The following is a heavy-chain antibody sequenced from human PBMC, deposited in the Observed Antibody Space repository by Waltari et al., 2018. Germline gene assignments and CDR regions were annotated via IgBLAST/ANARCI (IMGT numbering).Heavy chain of an antibody. J-gene: IGHJ4*01. Sequence: EVQLVESGGGLVQPGGSLRLSCSASGFSFSSYGMHWVRQTPGKGLEYVAGISDNGRSTYYANSVKDRFSISRDNSKNTLYIQMSSLRSEDTAIYYCVKTVVGSFIFDY. CDR2: ISDNGRST. CDR1: GFSFSSYG. CDR3: VKTVVGSFIFDY. V-gene: IGHV3-64D*06. D-gene: IGHD1-26*01.